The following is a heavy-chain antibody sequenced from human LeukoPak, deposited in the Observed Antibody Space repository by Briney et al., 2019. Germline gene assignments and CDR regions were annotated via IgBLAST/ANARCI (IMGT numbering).Heavy chain of an antibody. CDR1: GGTFSSYA. D-gene: IGHD6-13*01. J-gene: IGHJ4*02. CDR2: IIPIFGTA. V-gene: IGHV1-69*13. Sequence: WASVKVSCKASGGTFSSYAISWVRQAPGQGLEWMGGIIPIFGTANYAQKFRGRVTITADESTSTAYMELSSLRSEDTAVYYCATSCHPGPLAAADSFDYWGQGTLVTVSS. CDR3: ATSCHPGPLAAADSFDY.